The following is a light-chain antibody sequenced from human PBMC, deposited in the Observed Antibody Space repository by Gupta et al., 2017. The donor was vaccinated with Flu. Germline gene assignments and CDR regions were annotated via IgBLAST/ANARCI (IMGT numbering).Light chain of an antibody. V-gene: IGKV1-39*01. J-gene: IGKJ2*02. CDR2: SAS. CDR1: QRIGVF. CDR3: QQSDNFLCA. Sequence: DIQMTQSPSSLSASVGDRVAMTCRASQRIGVFLNWYQQRRGEPPKLLIYSASTWQSGVPSRFSGSGSGTDFTLTISSLQPEDFATYYCQQSDNFLCAFGQGTKLEIK.